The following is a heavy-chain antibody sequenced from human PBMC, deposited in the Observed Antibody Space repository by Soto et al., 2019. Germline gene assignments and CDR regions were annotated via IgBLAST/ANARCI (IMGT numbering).Heavy chain of an antibody. V-gene: IGHV1-69*01. D-gene: IGHD6-13*01. CDR3: ARASGRSWYNWCDP. CDR1: GGNFSNYG. Sequence: QVQLVQSGAEVKKPGSSVTVSCKASGGNFSNYGISWVRQAPGQGLEYMGGIVPLFGTTNYAHKFRGRVTITADESTSTVYREVSSLKSEDTAVDFCARASGRSWYNWCDPWGQGTLVTVST. CDR2: IVPLFGTT. J-gene: IGHJ5*02.